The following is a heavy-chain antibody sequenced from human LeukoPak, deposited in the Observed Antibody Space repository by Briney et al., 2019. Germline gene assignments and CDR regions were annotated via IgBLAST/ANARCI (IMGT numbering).Heavy chain of an antibody. V-gene: IGHV4-59*08. CDR2: ICHSGST. CDR1: GGSISSYY. D-gene: IGHD3-3*01. Sequence: PSETLSLTCTVSGGSISSYYWSWIRQPPGKGLEWIGYICHSGSTNYNPSLKSRVTISVDTSKNQFSLKLSSVTAADTAVYYCARYRVTIFGVVISPYGMDVWGQGTTVTVSS. J-gene: IGHJ6*02. CDR3: ARYRVTIFGVVISPYGMDV.